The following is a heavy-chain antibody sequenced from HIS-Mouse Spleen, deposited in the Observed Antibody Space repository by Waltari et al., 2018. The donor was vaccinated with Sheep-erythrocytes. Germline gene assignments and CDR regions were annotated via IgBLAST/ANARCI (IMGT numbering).Heavy chain of an antibody. Sequence: QVQLQESGPGLVKPSETLSLTCTVSGGSISSYYLLHQWIGYIYYSGSTNYNPSLKSRVTISVDTSKNQFSLKLSSVTAADTAVYYCARISSRDYYDSSGYYYSDAFDIWGQGTMVTVSS. D-gene: IGHD3-22*01. CDR1: GGSISSYY. V-gene: IGHV4-59*08. J-gene: IGHJ3*02. CDR3: ARISSRDYYDSSGYYYSDAFDI. CDR2: IYYSGST.